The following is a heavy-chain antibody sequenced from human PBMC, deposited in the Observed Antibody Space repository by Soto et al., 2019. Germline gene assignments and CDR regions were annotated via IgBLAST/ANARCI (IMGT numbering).Heavy chain of an antibody. Sequence: PSETLSLTCTVSGGSVSSGRFYWGWIRQPPGKGLEWIGYIYYSGSTKYNPSLRSRVTISVDTSKNQFSLKVTSVTAADTAVYYCARSGSGSGWLGGQGTLVTVS. J-gene: IGHJ4*02. CDR1: GGSVSSGRFY. CDR2: IYYSGST. D-gene: IGHD6-19*01. CDR3: ARSGSGSGWL. V-gene: IGHV4-61*01.